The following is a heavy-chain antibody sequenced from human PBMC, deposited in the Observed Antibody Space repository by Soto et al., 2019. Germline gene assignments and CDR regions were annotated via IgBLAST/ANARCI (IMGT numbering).Heavy chain of an antibody. V-gene: IGHV3-74*01. CDR1: GFTFSSYW. D-gene: IGHD1-1*01. CDR3: VRDLNIATTDTNS. CDR2: INSDGSIT. Sequence: GGSLRLSCAASGFTFSSYWMHWVRQAPGKGLVWVSRINSDGSITNYADSVKGRFTISRDNAKTTLYLQMNSLRAEDMAVYYCVRDLNIATTDTNSWGQGTLVTVSS. J-gene: IGHJ4*02.